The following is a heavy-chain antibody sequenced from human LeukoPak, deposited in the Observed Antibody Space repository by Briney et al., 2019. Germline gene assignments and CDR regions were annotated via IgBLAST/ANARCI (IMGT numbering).Heavy chain of an antibody. Sequence: GGSLRLSCAASGFTFSSYNMKWVRQAPGKGLEWVSSISSRSSYIFYADSVKGRFTISRDNAKKSLYLQMNSLRAEDTAVYYCASGYGSGSDDYLDYWGQGALVTVSS. CDR2: ISSRSSYI. CDR3: ASGYGSGSDDYLDY. CDR1: GFTFSSYN. V-gene: IGHV3-21*01. D-gene: IGHD3-10*01. J-gene: IGHJ4*02.